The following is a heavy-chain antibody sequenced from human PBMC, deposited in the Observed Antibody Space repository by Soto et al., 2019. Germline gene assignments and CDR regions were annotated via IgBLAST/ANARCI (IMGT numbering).Heavy chain of an antibody. J-gene: IGHJ4*02. CDR1: GYTLTCYY. D-gene: IGHD5-12*01. CDR3: ARGRQSRDVDIVANLRYYFDY. Sequence: XSGRVSCKASGYTLTCYYTHWVRQAPGQGLEWVGWMNPNSGGTKYAPKFQGGATMTRDTSITTAYMELNSLRAEDTAVYYCARGRQSRDVDIVANLRYYFDYWGQGTLVTVSS. V-gene: IGHV1-2*02. CDR2: MNPNSGGT.